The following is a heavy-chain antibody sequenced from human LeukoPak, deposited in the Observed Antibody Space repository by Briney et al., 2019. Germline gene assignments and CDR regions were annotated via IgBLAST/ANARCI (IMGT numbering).Heavy chain of an antibody. D-gene: IGHD3-22*01. CDR3: AKSFYYDSSGYSREYYFDY. V-gene: IGHV3-23*01. Sequence: PGGSLRLSCVASGFSFSSYGMTWVRQAPGKGLEWVSSISGGGGSTNSADSVKGRFTISRDNSKNTLYLQMNSLRAEDTAVYYCAKSFYYDSSGYSREYYFDYWAQGTLFTVSS. CDR2: ISGGGGST. CDR1: GFSFSSYG. J-gene: IGHJ4*02.